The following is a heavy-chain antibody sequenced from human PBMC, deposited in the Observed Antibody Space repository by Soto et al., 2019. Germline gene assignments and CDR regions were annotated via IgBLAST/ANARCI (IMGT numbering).Heavy chain of an antibody. CDR1: GGSISSSNW. CDR2: IYHSGST. CDR3: ARDPITMVRGTRWFDP. D-gene: IGHD3-10*01. Sequence: PSETLSLTCAVSGGSISSSNWWSWVRQPPGKGLEWIGEIYHSGSTNYNPSLKSRVTISVDKSKNQFSLKLSSVTAADTAVYYCARDPITMVRGTRWFDPWGQGTLVTVSS. J-gene: IGHJ5*02. V-gene: IGHV4-4*02.